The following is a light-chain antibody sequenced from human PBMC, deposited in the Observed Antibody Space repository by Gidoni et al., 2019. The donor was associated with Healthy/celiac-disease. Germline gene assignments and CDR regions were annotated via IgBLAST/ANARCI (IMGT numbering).Light chain of an antibody. Sequence: QSVLTQPPSVSGAPGQRVTISCTGSSSNIGAGYDVHWYQQLPGTAPKLLIYGHNNRPSGVPDRFSGSKSGTSASLAITGLQAEDEADYYCQSYDSNLSGYVFGTGTKVTVL. CDR2: GHN. CDR3: QSYDSNLSGYV. V-gene: IGLV1-40*01. CDR1: SSNIGAGYD. J-gene: IGLJ1*01.